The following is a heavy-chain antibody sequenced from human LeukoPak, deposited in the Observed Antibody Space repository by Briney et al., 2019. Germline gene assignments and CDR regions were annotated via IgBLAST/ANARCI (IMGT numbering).Heavy chain of an antibody. J-gene: IGHJ5*02. Sequence: ASETLSLTCTVSGYSISSGYYGGWIRQPPGKGLEWIGSIYYSGSTYYNPSLKSRVTISVDTSKNQFSLKLSSVTAADTAVYYCARVKRITIFGVVKMWFDPWGQGTLVTVSS. CDR3: ARVKRITIFGVVKMWFDP. CDR1: GYSISSGYY. D-gene: IGHD3-3*01. V-gene: IGHV4-38-2*02. CDR2: IYYSGST.